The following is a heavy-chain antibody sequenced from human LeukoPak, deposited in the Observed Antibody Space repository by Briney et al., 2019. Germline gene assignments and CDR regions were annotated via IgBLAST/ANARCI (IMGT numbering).Heavy chain of an antibody. CDR2: IIPILGIA. V-gene: IGHV1-69*04. CDR1: GDTFSSYA. CDR3: ARLASEEYYMDV. J-gene: IGHJ6*03. Sequence: ASVKVSCKASGDTFSSYAISWVRQAPGQGLEWMGRIIPILGIANYAQKFQGRVTITADKSTSTAYMELSSLRSEDTAVYYCARLASEEYYMDVWGKGTTVTVSS.